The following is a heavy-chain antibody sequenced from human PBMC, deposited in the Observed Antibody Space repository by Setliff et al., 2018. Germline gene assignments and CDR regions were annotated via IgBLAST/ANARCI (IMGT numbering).Heavy chain of an antibody. Sequence: PSETLSLTCIVSGDSVSATSFYWAWIRQSPGKGLEWIGRIHYSNVSLASRLTISVDTSKNQFSLKLTSVTAADTAVYYCARTGTYRYFDSWGQGTRVTVSS. CDR1: GDSVSATSFY. CDR2: IH. V-gene: IGHV4-39*01. D-gene: IGHD1-1*01. J-gene: IGHJ4*02. CDR3: ARTGTYRYFDS.